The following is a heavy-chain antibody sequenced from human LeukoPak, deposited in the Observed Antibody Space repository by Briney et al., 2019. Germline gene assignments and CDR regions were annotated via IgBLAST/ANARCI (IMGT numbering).Heavy chain of an antibody. CDR3: ARLLGFGELSDPYYFDY. CDR2: IYPGDSDT. D-gene: IGHD3-10*01. Sequence: GESLKISCKGSGYSFTSYWIGWARQMPGKGLEWMGIIYPGDSDTRYSPSFQGQVTISADKSISTAYLQWSSLKASDTAMYYCARLLGFGELSDPYYFDYWGQGTLVTVSS. CDR1: GYSFTSYW. V-gene: IGHV5-51*01. J-gene: IGHJ4*02.